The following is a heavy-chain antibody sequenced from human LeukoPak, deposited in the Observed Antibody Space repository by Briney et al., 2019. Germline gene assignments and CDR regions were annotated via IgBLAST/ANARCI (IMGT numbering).Heavy chain of an antibody. CDR2: ISGGGETT. Sequence: GGSLRLSCAASGFTLSDYYMSWIRQAPGKGLEWVSSISGGGETTYYADSAKGRFTISRDNSQNTLYLQMNSLRAEDTAVYYCARDYADYVGYFFFDYWGQGTLVTVSS. D-gene: IGHD4-17*01. CDR1: GFTLSDYY. CDR3: ARDYADYVGYFFFDY. V-gene: IGHV3-11*01. J-gene: IGHJ4*02.